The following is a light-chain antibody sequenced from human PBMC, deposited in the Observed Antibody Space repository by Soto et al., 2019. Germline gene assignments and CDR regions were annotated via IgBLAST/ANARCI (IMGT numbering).Light chain of an antibody. J-gene: IGKJ1*01. CDR2: GVS. CDR1: QSISIN. CDR3: QQYDYWPRT. V-gene: IGKV3-15*01. Sequence: EVVMTQSPATLSVSPGESATLSCRASQSISINKLAWYQQKPGQAPRLLLFGVSNRATGIPARFSGSGSGTDFSLTISSLQSEDFAVYYCQQYDYWPRTFGQGTKVDIK.